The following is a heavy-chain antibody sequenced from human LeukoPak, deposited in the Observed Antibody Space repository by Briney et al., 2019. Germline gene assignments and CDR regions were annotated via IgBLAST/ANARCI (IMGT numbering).Heavy chain of an antibody. CDR1: GFTFSSYG. D-gene: IGHD6-13*01. V-gene: IGHV3-33*01. CDR3: AGTRRKYSSSWYYSDY. CDR2: IWYDGSNK. Sequence: GGSLRLSCAASGFTFSSYGMHWVRQAPGKGLEWVAVIWYDGSNKYYADSVKGRFTISRDNSKNTLYLQMNSLRAEDTAVYYCAGTRRKYSSSWYYSDYWGQGTLVTVSS. J-gene: IGHJ4*02.